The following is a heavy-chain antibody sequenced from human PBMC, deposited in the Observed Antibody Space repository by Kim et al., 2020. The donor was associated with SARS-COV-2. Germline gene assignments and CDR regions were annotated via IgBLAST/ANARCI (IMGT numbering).Heavy chain of an antibody. CDR1: GASVTKGNFY. CDR2: IFHSGTT. CDR3: ARAAEQWLLTSFAT. J-gene: IGHJ1*01. D-gene: IGHD2-8*01. V-gene: IGHV4-39*02. Sequence: SETLSLTCSVSGASVTKGNFYWGWVRFSPGKGLEWMGSIFHSGTTYYNPTLGGRVSLSIDTSKNVFSLNLTSVTAADTAFYYCARAAEQWLLTSFATWGQGVQVTVSS.